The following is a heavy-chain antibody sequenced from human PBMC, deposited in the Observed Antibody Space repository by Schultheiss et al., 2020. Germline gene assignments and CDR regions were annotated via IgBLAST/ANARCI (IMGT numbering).Heavy chain of an antibody. V-gene: IGHV3-33*08. D-gene: IGHD4-17*01. CDR2: IWYDGSNK. CDR3: ARDGDTDYGDYVRAFDI. J-gene: IGHJ3*02. Sequence: GGSLRLSCAASGFTFSSYDMHWVRQAPGKGLEWVAVIWYDGSNKYYADSVKGRFTISRDNSKNTLYLQMNSLRAEDTAVYYCARDGDTDYGDYVRAFDIWGQGTMVTVSS. CDR1: GFTFSSYD.